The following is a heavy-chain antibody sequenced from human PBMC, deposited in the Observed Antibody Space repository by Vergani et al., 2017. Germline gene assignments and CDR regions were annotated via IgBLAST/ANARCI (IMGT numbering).Heavy chain of an antibody. CDR3: DLAGYCSSTSCARAVHYYYYIDV. CDR1: GYTFTSYG. V-gene: IGHV1-18*01. CDR2: ISAYNGNT. D-gene: IGHD2-2*01. Sequence: QVQLVQSGAEVKKPGASVKVSCKASGYTFTSYGISWVRQAPGQGLEWMGWISAYNGNTNYAQKLQGRVTMTTDTSTSTAYMELRSLRSYDTAVYYCDLAGYCSSTSCARAVHYYYYIDVWGKGTTVTVSS. J-gene: IGHJ6*03.